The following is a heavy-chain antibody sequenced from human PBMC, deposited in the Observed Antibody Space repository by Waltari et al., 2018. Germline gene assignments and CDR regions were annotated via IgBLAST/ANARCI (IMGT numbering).Heavy chain of an antibody. CDR2: IGSGGDI. CDR1: GFNFNNFA. Sequence: EVQLVESGGGLVQPGGSLKLSCKVAGFNFNNFAVSWVRPAPGKGLEWVSTIGSGGDIYYGDSVKGRFFISRDNSKNTLYLQMNSLRVEDTAVYYCAKQQGWELFEYFFDYWGQGTLVSVS. J-gene: IGHJ4*02. CDR3: AKQQGWELFEYFFDY. D-gene: IGHD1-26*01. V-gene: IGHV3-23*04.